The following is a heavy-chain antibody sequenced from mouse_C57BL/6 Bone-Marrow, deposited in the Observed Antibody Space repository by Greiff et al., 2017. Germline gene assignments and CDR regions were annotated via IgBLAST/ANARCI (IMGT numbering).Heavy chain of an antibody. D-gene: IGHD1-1*01. Sequence: VQLQQSGPVLVKPGASVKMSCKASGYTFTDYYMNWVKRSHGKSLEWIGVINPYNGGTSYNQKFKGKATLTVDKSSSTAYMELNSLTSEDSAVYYCARSVITTVVAPFAYWGQGTLVTVSA. CDR2: INPYNGGT. CDR3: ARSVITTVVAPFAY. CDR1: GYTFTDYY. V-gene: IGHV1-19*01. J-gene: IGHJ3*01.